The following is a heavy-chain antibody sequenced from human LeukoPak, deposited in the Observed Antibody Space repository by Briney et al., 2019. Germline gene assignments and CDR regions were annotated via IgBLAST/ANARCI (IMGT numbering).Heavy chain of an antibody. CDR3: ARVGSVVHFDY. J-gene: IGHJ4*02. D-gene: IGHD3-10*01. V-gene: IGHV3-30-3*01. CDR2: ISYDGSNK. CDR1: GFTFSTYA. Sequence: GGSLRLSSAASGFTFSTYAMHWVRQAPGKGLEWVAVISYDGSNKYYADSVKGRFTISRDNSKNTLYLQMNSLRAEDTAVYYCARVGSVVHFDYWGQGTLVTVSS.